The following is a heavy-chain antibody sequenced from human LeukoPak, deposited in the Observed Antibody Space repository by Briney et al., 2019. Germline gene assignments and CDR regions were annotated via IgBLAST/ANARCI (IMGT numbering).Heavy chain of an antibody. CDR3: ARGGDRRALWQQLEGYYYYGMDV. Sequence: SDTLSLTSAVYGGSFSGYYWCWIRQPPGKGLDWIAEINHIGSTKYNPSLKSRVTISVDKTKNNFSLNLTTVTAVDTMVYYCARGGDRRALWQQLEGYYYYGMDVWGQGTTVTVSS. V-gene: IGHV4-34*01. J-gene: IGHJ6*02. CDR1: GGSFSGYY. D-gene: IGHD6-13*01. CDR2: INHIGST.